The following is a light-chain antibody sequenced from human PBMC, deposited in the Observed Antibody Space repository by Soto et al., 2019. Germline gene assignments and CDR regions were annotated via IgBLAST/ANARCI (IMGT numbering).Light chain of an antibody. CDR1: SDDIGAYDY. CDR3: SSYTSSSTYV. Sequence: QSVLTQPSSVSASPGQSISISCTGTSDDIGAYDYVSWYQQHPGKAPKLILYAVSNRPSGVSTRFSGSKSGNTASLTISGVQAEDEADYYCSSYTSSSTYVFGTGTKVTVL. V-gene: IGLV2-14*01. CDR2: AVS. J-gene: IGLJ1*01.